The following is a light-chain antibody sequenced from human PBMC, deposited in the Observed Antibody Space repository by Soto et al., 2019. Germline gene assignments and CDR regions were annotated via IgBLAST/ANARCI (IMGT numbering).Light chain of an antibody. CDR3: QQYDRSPLT. J-gene: IGKJ4*01. CDR1: QSVSGRY. V-gene: IGKV3-20*01. CDR2: GAS. Sequence: EIVLTQSPGTLPLSPGERATLSCRASQSVSGRYLAWYQQKAGQAPRLLISGASSRATGIPDRFSGSGSGTDFILTISRLEPEDFAVYYCQQYDRSPLTFGGGTKVEIK.